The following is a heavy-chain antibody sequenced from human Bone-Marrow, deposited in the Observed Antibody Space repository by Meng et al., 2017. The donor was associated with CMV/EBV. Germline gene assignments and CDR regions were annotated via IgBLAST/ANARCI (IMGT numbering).Heavy chain of an antibody. CDR3: ARDATILFHP. D-gene: IGHD3-3*01. CDR1: GYTFTGYY. V-gene: IGHV1-69*05. Sequence: SVKVSCKASGYTFTGYYMHWVRQAPGQGLEWMGGIIPIFGTANYAQKFQGRVTITTDESTSTAYMELSRLRSDDTAVYYCARDATILFHPWGQGTLVTVSS. J-gene: IGHJ5*02. CDR2: IIPIFGTA.